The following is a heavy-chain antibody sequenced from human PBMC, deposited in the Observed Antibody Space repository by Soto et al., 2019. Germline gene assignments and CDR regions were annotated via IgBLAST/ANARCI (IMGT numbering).Heavy chain of an antibody. CDR2: IYNSDNT. J-gene: IGHJ6*02. Sequence: SETLSLTFTISGFAFSIGDYHWSWIHHPPGKGLEWIGYIYNSDNTYSNPSLKSRVTISVDKSKNQFSLKLSSVTAADTAVYYCARRGYCTNGVCYYGMDVWGQGTTVT. V-gene: IGHV4-30-4*01. CDR1: GFAFSIGDYH. CDR3: ARRGYCTNGVCYYGMDV. D-gene: IGHD2-8*01.